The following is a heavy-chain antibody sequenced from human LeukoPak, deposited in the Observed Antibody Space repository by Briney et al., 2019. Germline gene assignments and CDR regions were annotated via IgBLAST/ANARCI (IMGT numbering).Heavy chain of an antibody. CDR1: RFTFSSHS. Sequence: PGGSLRLSCAASRFTFSSHSMNWVRQAPGKGLEWVSSISSSSSYIYYADSVKGLFTISRDNAKNSLFLQMNYLKAEDTAVYYCARWTGSYDALDIWGQGTMVTVSS. CDR2: ISSSSSYI. CDR3: ARWTGSYDALDI. D-gene: IGHD1-26*01. V-gene: IGHV3-21*01. J-gene: IGHJ3*02.